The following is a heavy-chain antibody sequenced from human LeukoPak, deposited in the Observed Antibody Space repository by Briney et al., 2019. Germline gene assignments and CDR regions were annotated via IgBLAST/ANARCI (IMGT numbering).Heavy chain of an antibody. CDR1: GYTFTAYF. Sequence: ASVKVSCKASGYTFTAYFIHWVRQAPGQGLEWVGWINPNSGATHYEWNFQGRVTMTRDTSISTAYMELSSLRSDDTAVYYCTRPPTITTWRFFDFWGQGTLVTVSS. CDR3: TRPPTITTWRFFDF. J-gene: IGHJ4*02. CDR2: INPNSGAT. D-gene: IGHD4-11*01. V-gene: IGHV1-2*02.